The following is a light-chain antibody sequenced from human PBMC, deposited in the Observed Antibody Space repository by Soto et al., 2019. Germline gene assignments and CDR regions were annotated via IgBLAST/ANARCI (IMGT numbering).Light chain of an antibody. CDR1: SSDIGGYNS. J-gene: IGLJ2*01. CDR3: CSYAGSYTVV. V-gene: IGLV2-11*01. CDR2: DVS. Sequence: QSALTQPRSVSGSPGQSITISCTGSSSDIGGYNSVSWYQQYPGRAPKLMIYDVSKRPSGIPDRFSGSKSGNTASLTFSGLQAEDEADYYCCSYAGSYTVVFGGGTKVTVL.